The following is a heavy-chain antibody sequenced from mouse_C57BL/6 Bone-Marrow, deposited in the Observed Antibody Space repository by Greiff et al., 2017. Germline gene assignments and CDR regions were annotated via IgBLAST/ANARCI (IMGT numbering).Heavy chain of an antibody. Sequence: EVKLQESGPGLVKPSQSLSLTCSVTGYSITSGYYWNWIRQFPGNKLEWMGYISYDGSNNYNPSLKNRISITRDTSKNQFFLKLNSVTTEDTATYYCATYYYGSLPWFAYWGQGTLVTVS. CDR3: ATYYYGSLPWFAY. D-gene: IGHD1-1*01. J-gene: IGHJ3*01. CDR2: ISYDGSN. CDR1: GYSITSGYY. V-gene: IGHV3-6*01.